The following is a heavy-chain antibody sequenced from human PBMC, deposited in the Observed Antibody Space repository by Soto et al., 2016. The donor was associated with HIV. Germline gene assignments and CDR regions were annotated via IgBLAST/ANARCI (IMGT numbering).Heavy chain of an antibody. V-gene: IGHV3-21*01. Sequence: EVLLVGSGGGLVKPGGSLRLSCAASGFTFSNYRMHWVRQAPGKGLEWVSSIIGTSRYIYYRDSVRGRFTISRDNAKKLLYLQMSNLRAEDTAIYYCARNGFGVGTGNYFDQWGQGTLVTVSS. D-gene: IGHD3-3*01. J-gene: IGHJ4*02. CDR2: IIGTSRYI. CDR1: GFTFSNYR. CDR3: ARNGFGVGTGNYFDQ.